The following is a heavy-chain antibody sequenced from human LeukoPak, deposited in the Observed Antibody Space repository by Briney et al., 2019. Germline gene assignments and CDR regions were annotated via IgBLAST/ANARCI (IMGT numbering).Heavy chain of an antibody. CDR2: INGDGRTI. CDR3: ARGYSNYVDY. Sequence: GGSLRLSCAASGFIFSNYWMHWVGQARGRGRAWVARINGDGRTITYVDSVKGGSTIYRDNAKSTLYLQMNSLRAEDTAVYYCARGYSNYVDYWGQGTLVTVSS. D-gene: IGHD4-11*01. CDR1: GFIFSNYW. V-gene: IGHV3-74*01. J-gene: IGHJ4*02.